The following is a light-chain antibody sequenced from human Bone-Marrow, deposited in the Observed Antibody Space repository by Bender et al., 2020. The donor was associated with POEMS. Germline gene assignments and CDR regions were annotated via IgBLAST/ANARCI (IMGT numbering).Light chain of an antibody. CDR1: NSDIGTYTY. J-gene: IGLJ3*02. V-gene: IGLV2-14*03. CDR2: DVN. CDR3: CSHAGDNTRWV. Sequence: QSALTQSASVSGSPGQSITISCTGTNSDIGTYTYVSWYQQHPGKAPRLIIYDVNNRPSGVSNRFSGSKSGNTASLTISGLQAEDEADYYCCSHAGDNTRWVFGGGTKVTVL.